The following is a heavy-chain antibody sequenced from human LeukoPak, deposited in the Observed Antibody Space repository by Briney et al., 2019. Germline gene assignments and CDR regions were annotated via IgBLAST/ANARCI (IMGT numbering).Heavy chain of an antibody. V-gene: IGHV3-30*04. CDR2: ISYDGRQN. Sequence: GGSLRLSCAASGFTFSTYAMNWVRQAPGKGLEWVAVISYDGRQNYYADSVKGRFTISRDNAKNSLYLQMDSLGAEDTAVYYCAREQYNDYFNYWGQGTLVTVSS. CDR1: GFTFSTYA. CDR3: AREQYNDYFNY. D-gene: IGHD5-24*01. J-gene: IGHJ4*02.